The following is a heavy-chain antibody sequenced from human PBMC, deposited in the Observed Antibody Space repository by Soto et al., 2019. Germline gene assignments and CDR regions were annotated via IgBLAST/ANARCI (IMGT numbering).Heavy chain of an antibody. CDR3: ARLNDDILTGYFWFDP. Sequence: SETLSLTCAVYGGSFSGYYWSWIRQPPGKGLEWIGEINHSGSTNHNPSLKSRVTISVDTSKNQFSLKLSSVTAADTAVYYCARLNDDILTGYFWFDPWGQGTLVTVS. V-gene: IGHV4-34*01. J-gene: IGHJ5*02. CDR2: INHSGST. D-gene: IGHD3-9*01. CDR1: GGSFSGYY.